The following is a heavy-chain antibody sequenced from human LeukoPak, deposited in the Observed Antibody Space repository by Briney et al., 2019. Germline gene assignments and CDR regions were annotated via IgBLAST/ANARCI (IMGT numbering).Heavy chain of an antibody. J-gene: IGHJ4*02. CDR2: ISWNSGSV. Sequence: GGSLRLSCAASGFTFDDYAIRWVRQAPGKGLEWVSGISWNSGSVGYADSVKGRFTVSRDSAKNSLYLQMNSLRPEDTALFYCARDGGYSGYQYFFDYWGQGTLVTVSS. V-gene: IGHV3-9*01. D-gene: IGHD5-12*01. CDR1: GFTFDDYA. CDR3: ARDGGYSGYQYFFDY.